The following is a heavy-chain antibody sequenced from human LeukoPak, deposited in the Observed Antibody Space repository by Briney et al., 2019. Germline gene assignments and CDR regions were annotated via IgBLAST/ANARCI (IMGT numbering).Heavy chain of an antibody. J-gene: IGHJ4*02. CDR2: ISGGSDII. V-gene: IGHV3-48*01. CDR1: GFTFNNYA. D-gene: IGHD3-10*01. Sequence: PGGSLRLSCAASGFTFNNYAMNWVRQAPGKGLEWISHISGGSDIIEYADSVKGRFTISRDNGRGSLYLQMNSLRVEDTAVYYCARYGSGKNYIDPFDFWGQGTLVAVSS. CDR3: ARYGSGKNYIDPFDF.